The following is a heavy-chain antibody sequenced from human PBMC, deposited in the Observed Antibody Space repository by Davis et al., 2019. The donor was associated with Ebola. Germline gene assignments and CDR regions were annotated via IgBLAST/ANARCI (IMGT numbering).Heavy chain of an antibody. Sequence: ASVKVSCKASGYTFTNYYMHWVRQPPGQGLEWMGMINPNDGRTIYAQKFQGRVTVTRAPSTTTVYMDLSSLRSEDTAVYFCARLSSTWSSLYGMDVWGQGTTVTVSS. CDR3: ARLSSTWSSLYGMDV. J-gene: IGHJ6*02. CDR2: INPNDGRT. V-gene: IGHV1-46*01. CDR1: GYTFTNYY. D-gene: IGHD6-13*01.